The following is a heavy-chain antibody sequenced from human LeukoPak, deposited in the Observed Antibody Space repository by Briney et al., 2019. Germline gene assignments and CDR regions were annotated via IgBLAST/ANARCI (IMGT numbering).Heavy chain of an antibody. Sequence: GGSLRLSCAASGFTFSSYAMYWVRQASGKGLDSVSVVRGSGGTTYYADSVKGRFTISRDNSKNTLYLQMNSLRAEDTAVYYCARDARDGYGGNPFDYWGQGTLVTVSS. V-gene: IGHV3-23*01. J-gene: IGHJ4*02. CDR1: GFTFSSYA. CDR3: ARDARDGYGGNPFDY. D-gene: IGHD4-23*01. CDR2: VRGSGGTT.